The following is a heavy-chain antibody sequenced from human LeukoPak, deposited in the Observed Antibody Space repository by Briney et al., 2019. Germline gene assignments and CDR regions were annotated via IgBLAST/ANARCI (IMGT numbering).Heavy chain of an antibody. D-gene: IGHD3-22*01. V-gene: IGHV3-23*01. CDR3: AKVSGDPNYYDSSGYYRPPHYFDY. Sequence: PGGSLRLSCAASGFTFSSYAMSWVRQAPGKGLEWVSSISGGGANTYYADSVKGRFTISRDNSKNTLYLQMNSLRAEDTAVYYCAKVSGDPNYYDSSGYYRPPHYFDYWGQGTLVTVSS. J-gene: IGHJ4*02. CDR1: GFTFSSYA. CDR2: ISGGGANT.